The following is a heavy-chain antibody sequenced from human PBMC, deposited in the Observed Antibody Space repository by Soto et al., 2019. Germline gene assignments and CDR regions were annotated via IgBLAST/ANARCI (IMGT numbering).Heavy chain of an antibody. CDR3: AKGKTSGWYYFDY. D-gene: IGHD6-19*01. CDR2: ISASGRDI. J-gene: IGHJ4*02. Sequence: GGSLRLSCAASGFTFSNFAMSWVRQAPGRGLEWVSGISASGRDIHYADSVKDRFTVSRDNSKNTLYLQMNSLRAEDTAIYYCAKGKTSGWYYFDYWGQGALVTVSS. CDR1: GFTFSNFA. V-gene: IGHV3-23*01.